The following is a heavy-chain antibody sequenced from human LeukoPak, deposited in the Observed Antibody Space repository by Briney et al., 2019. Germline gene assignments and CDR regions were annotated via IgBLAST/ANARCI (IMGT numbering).Heavy chain of an antibody. CDR3: ARGIGYSSTWYNPLDI. D-gene: IGHD6-13*01. J-gene: IGHJ3*02. V-gene: IGHV4-34*01. Sequence: SETLSLTCAVYGGSFSGYYWSWIRQPPGKGLEWIGEINHSGSTNYNPSLKSRVTISIHTSENQFSLKLSSVTAADKAVYYCARGIGYSSTWYNPLDIWGQGTMVTVSS. CDR2: INHSGST. CDR1: GGSFSGYY.